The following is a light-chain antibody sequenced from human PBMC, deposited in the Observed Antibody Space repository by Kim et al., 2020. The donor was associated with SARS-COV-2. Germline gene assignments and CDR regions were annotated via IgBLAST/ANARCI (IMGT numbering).Light chain of an antibody. CDR2: HAS. CDR1: QSISSW. Sequence: DIQMTQSPSTLSASVGDRVTITCRASQSISSWLAWYQQKPGKAPKLLIYHASNLESGVPSRFSGSGSGTEFTLTISSLQPDDFATYYCQQYDLLYTFGQGTKLEI. V-gene: IGKV1-5*01. J-gene: IGKJ2*01. CDR3: QQYDLLYT.